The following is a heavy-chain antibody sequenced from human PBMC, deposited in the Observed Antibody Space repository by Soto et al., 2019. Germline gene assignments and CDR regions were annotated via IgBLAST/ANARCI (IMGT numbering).Heavy chain of an antibody. D-gene: IGHD3-16*01. CDR3: EMSDDVINHEGPISFY. J-gene: IGHJ4*02. Sequence: QVQLVQSGAEVKKPGSSVKVSCKASGGTFSSYTFIWVRQAPGQGLEWMGRIIPIIGKATSAQNFQGRVTITADKSTSTANLELSSLRSEATSVYYCEMSDDVINHEGPISFYWGQGTLVTVSS. CDR1: GGTFSSYT. CDR2: IIPIIGKA. V-gene: IGHV1-69*02.